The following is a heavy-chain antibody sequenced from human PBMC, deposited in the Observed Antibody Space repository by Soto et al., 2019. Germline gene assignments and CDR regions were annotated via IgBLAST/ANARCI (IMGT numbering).Heavy chain of an antibody. CDR3: ARVGGINWFDP. CDR2: IYYSGST. Sequence: QVQLQESGPGLVKPSQTLSLTCTVSGGSISSGGYYWSWIRQPPGKGLEWLGYIYYSGSTYYNPSFKSRVTISVDTSKNHFSLQLSSVTAADTAVYYCARVGGINWFDPWGQGTLVTVSS. D-gene: IGHD3-16*01. J-gene: IGHJ5*02. V-gene: IGHV4-31*03. CDR1: GGSISSGGYY.